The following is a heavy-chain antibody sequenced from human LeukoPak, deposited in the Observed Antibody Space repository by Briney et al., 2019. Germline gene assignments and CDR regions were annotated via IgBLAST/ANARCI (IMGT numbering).Heavy chain of an antibody. Sequence: SETLSLTCAVYGGSFSGYYWSWIRQPPGKGLEWIGEINHSGSTNYNPSLKSRVTISVDTSKNQFSLKLSSVTAADTAVYYCARIPRTTIFGVVPPYYYGMDVWGQGTTVTVSS. D-gene: IGHD3-3*01. J-gene: IGHJ6*02. CDR3: ARIPRTTIFGVVPPYYYGMDV. CDR1: GGSFSGYY. CDR2: INHSGST. V-gene: IGHV4-34*01.